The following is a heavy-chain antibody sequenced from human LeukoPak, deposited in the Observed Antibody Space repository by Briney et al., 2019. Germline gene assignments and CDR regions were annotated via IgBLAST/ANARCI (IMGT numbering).Heavy chain of an antibody. V-gene: IGHV1-18*01. Sequence: GCSVTVSCKASGYTFTSYGISWVRQAPGLGLEWMGWISAYNGNTNYAQKLQGRVTMTTDTSTSTAYVELRSLRSDDTAVYYCARDQGATTGYGRWGQGSLVTVSS. CDR2: ISAYNGNT. CDR1: GYTFTSYG. CDR3: ARDQGATTGYGR. D-gene: IGHD1-26*01. J-gene: IGHJ4*01.